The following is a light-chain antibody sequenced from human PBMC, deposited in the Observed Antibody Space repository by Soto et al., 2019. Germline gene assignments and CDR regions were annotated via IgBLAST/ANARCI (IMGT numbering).Light chain of an antibody. J-gene: IGLJ2*01. V-gene: IGLV1-44*01. CDR1: RSNIGSNA. Sequence: QSVLTQPPSASGTPGQRVTISCSGGRSNIGSNAVNWYQQLPGRAPKLLIYSNNQRPSGVPDRLSGSKSGTSASLAISGLQSEYEADYYCAGWDDSLNAVVFGGGTKLTVL. CDR2: SNN. CDR3: AGWDDSLNAVV.